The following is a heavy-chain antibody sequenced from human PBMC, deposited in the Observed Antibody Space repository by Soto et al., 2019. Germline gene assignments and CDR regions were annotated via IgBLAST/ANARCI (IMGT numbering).Heavy chain of an antibody. CDR2: IYHSGST. J-gene: IGHJ4*02. CDR3: ASTSIAARRVYFDY. V-gene: IGHV4-30-2*01. D-gene: IGHD6-6*01. Sequence: QLQLQESGSGLVKPSQTLSLTCAVSGGSISSGGYSWSWIRQPPGKGLEWIGYIYHSGSTYYNPSLKSRVTISVDRSKNQFSLKLRSVTAADTAVYYCASTSIAARRVYFDYWGQGTLVTVSS. CDR1: GGSISSGGYS.